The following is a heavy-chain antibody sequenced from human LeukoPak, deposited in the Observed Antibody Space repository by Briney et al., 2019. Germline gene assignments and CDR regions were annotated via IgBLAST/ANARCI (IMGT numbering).Heavy chain of an antibody. CDR1: GYTFTSHY. J-gene: IGHJ6*03. Sequence: ASVKVSCKASGYTFTSHYMHWVRQAPGQGLEWMGIINLSGGSTSYAQKFQGRVTMTRDTSKNQFSLKLSSVTAADTAVYYCARDAHGYGDYWDYYYYYMDVWGKGTTVTISS. D-gene: IGHD4-17*01. CDR3: ARDAHGYGDYWDYYYYYMDV. CDR2: INLSGGST. V-gene: IGHV1-46*01.